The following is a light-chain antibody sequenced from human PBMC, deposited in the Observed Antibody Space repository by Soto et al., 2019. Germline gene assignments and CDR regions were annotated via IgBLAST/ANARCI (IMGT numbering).Light chain of an antibody. J-gene: IGKJ1*01. CDR3: QQSYSAST. V-gene: IGKV1-39*01. Sequence: DIQMTQSPSSLSASVGDRVTITCRASQSIDTFLNWYRQKPGRAPELLIFVASTLQGGVPSRFSGTGSGTDFTLTISSLQPEDFATYYCQQSYSASTFGQGTKVEIK. CDR2: VAS. CDR1: QSIDTF.